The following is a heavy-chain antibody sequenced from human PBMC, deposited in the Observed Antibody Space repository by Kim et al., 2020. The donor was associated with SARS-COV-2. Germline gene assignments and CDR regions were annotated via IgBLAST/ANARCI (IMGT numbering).Heavy chain of an antibody. J-gene: IGHJ6*02. Sequence: STSSPDSVKGRFTISRHNSKNTLYLQMNSLRAEDTAVYYCARDLNYYGMDVWGQGTTVTVSS. CDR3: ARDLNYYGMDV. V-gene: IGHV3-53*04. CDR2: ST.